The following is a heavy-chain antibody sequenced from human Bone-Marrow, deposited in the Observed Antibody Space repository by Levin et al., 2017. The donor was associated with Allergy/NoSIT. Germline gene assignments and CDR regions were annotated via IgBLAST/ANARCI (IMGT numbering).Heavy chain of an antibody. CDR1: GGSFSGYY. J-gene: IGHJ4*02. Sequence: PSETLSLTCAVYGGSFSGYYWSWIRQPPGKGLEWIGEINHSGSTNYNPSLKSRVTISVDTSKNQFSLKLSSVTAADTAVYYCARRSYDSSVGYFDYWGQGTLVTVSS. CDR3: ARRSYDSSVGYFDY. V-gene: IGHV4-34*01. D-gene: IGHD3-22*01. CDR2: INHSGST.